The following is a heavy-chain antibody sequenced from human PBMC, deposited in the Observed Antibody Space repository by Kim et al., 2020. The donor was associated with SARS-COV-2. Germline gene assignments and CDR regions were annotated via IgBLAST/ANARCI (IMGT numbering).Heavy chain of an antibody. CDR3: AREWLRFVSGSGNWFDP. CDR1: GGTFSSYA. V-gene: IGHV1-69*13. J-gene: IGHJ5*02. CDR2: IIPIFGTA. Sequence: SVKVSCKASGGTFSSYAISWVRQAPGQGLEWMGGIIPIFGTANYAQKFQGRVTITADESTSTAYMELSSLRSEDTAVYYCAREWLRFVSGSGNWFDPWGQGTLVTVSS. D-gene: IGHD5-12*01.